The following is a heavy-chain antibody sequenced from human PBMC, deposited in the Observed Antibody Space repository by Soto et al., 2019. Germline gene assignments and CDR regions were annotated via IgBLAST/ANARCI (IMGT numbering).Heavy chain of an antibody. CDR3: AKSPDIWWLSDY. CDR2: ITGNGGIT. D-gene: IGHD6-19*01. CDR1: GFTFSSFA. J-gene: IGHJ4*02. V-gene: IGHV3-23*01. Sequence: EVQLLESGGGLVQPGGSLRLSCAASGFTFSSFAMTWVRRAPGKGLEWVSGITGNGGITFYADSVKGRFSISRDNSKSTLYLQMNSLRAEDTAVYYCAKSPDIWWLSDYWGQGTLVTVSS.